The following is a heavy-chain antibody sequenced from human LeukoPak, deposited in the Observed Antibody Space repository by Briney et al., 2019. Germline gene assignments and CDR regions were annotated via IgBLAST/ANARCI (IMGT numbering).Heavy chain of an antibody. CDR2: IKKDGSEK. D-gene: IGHD1-26*01. Sequence: PGGSLRLSCAASGFTFSSSWMSWVRQAPGKGLEWVANIKKDGSEKYSVDSVEGRFTFSRDNAKNSLYLQMNSLRAEDTAVYYCARARGLVGAPKQYLDYWGQGTLVTVSS. V-gene: IGHV3-7*01. CDR1: GFTFSSSW. J-gene: IGHJ4*02. CDR3: ARARGLVGAPKQYLDY.